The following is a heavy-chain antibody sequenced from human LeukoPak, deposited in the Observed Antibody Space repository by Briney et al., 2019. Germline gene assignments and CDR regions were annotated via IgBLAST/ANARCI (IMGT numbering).Heavy chain of an antibody. CDR1: GGSISSYY. D-gene: IGHD6-6*01. J-gene: IGHJ4*02. CDR2: IYYSGST. CDR3: ARESGIAARIIDY. Sequence: SETLSLTCTVSGGSISSYYWSWVRQPPGKGLKWIGYIYYSGSTNYNPSLKSRVTISVDTSKNQFSLKLSSVTAADTAVYYCARESGIAARIIDYWGQGTLVTVSS. V-gene: IGHV4-59*01.